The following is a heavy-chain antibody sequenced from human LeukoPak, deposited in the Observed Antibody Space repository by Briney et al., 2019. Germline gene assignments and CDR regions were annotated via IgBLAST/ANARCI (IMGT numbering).Heavy chain of an antibody. Sequence: GGSLRLSCAASGFTFSSYAMHWVRQAPGKGLEWVAVISCDGSNKYYADSVKGRFTISRDNSKNTLYLQMNSLRAEDTAVYYCARDGLGYYDSSGYDEPNAFDIWGQGTMVTVSS. CDR1: GFTFSSYA. V-gene: IGHV3-30*04. J-gene: IGHJ3*02. CDR3: ARDGLGYYDSSGYDEPNAFDI. D-gene: IGHD3-22*01. CDR2: ISCDGSNK.